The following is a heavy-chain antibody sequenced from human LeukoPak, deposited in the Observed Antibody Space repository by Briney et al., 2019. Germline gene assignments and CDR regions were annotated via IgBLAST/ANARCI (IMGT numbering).Heavy chain of an antibody. CDR1: GYTFTDYY. V-gene: IGHV1-2*02. CDR3: AVGDLAAAGTGVDY. J-gene: IGHJ4*02. D-gene: IGHD6-13*01. Sequence: ASVKVSCKASGYTFTDYYIHWVRQAPGQRLEWMGWINSNSGGTNYAQKFQGRVTMTRDTSISTAYIELSRLTSDDTAVYYCAVGDLAAAGTGVDYWGQGTLVTVSS. CDR2: INSNSGGT.